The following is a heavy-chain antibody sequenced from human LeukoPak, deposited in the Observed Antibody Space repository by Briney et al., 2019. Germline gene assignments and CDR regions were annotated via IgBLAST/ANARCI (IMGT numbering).Heavy chain of an antibody. CDR2: INPNSGDT. D-gene: IGHD3-16*01. Sequence: GASVKVSCKASGYTFTGYFIHWVRQAPGQGLEWMGWINPNSGDTNYAQKFQGRVSMTRDTSTRTAYLEASSLRSDDTAVYYCARVWDLRERPFDYWGQGTLVTVSS. CDR3: ARVWDLRERPFDY. CDR1: GYTFTGYF. J-gene: IGHJ4*02. V-gene: IGHV1-2*02.